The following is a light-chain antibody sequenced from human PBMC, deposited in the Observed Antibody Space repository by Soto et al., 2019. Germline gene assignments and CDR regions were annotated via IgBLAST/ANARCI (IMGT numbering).Light chain of an antibody. CDR2: LGS. J-gene: IGKJ1*01. CDR3: MQALQTPKT. Sequence: DIVMTQPLLSLPVTPGEPASISCRSSQSLLHSNGYNYLDWYLQKPGQSPQLLIYLGSNRASGVPDRFSGSGSGTDFTLKISRVEAEDVGVYYCMQALQTPKTFGQGTKVEIK. CDR1: QSLLHSNGYNY. V-gene: IGKV2-28*01.